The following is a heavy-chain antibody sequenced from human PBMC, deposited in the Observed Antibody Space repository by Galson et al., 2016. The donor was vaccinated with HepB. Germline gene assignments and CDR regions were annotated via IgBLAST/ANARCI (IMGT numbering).Heavy chain of an antibody. CDR3: ARERSSGSGSFGY. CDR1: GCSINSDY. V-gene: IGHV4-59*12. CDR2: VFYSGST. D-gene: IGHD3-10*01. Sequence: ETLSLTCTVTGCSINSDYWSWIRRPPGRGLEWIGHVFYSGSTDYNPSLESRVTISVDTSKNQFSLKLSSVTAADTAVYFCARERSSGSGSFGYWGQGTLVTVSS. J-gene: IGHJ4*02.